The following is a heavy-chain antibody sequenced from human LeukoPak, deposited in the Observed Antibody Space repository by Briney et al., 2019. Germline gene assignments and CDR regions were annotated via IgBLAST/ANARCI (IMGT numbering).Heavy chain of an antibody. CDR1: GGSISSYY. CDR3: ARHGAFYYFDY. V-gene: IGHV4-59*08. D-gene: IGHD1-26*01. CDR2: LYYSGNT. J-gene: IGHJ4*02. Sequence: SETLSLTCTVSGGSISSYYWSWIRQPPGKGLDWIGYLYYSGNTNYNPSLKSRVTISVDTSKNQFSLKLSSVTAADTDVYYCARHGAFYYFDYWGQGTLVTVSS.